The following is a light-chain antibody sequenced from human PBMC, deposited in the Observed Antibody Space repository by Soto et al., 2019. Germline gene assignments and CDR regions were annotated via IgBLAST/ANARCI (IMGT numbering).Light chain of an antibody. CDR2: DAS. V-gene: IGKV3-15*01. CDR3: QQFNNWALT. J-gene: IGKJ2*01. CDR1: QSVGIN. Sequence: EIVMTQSPATLSVSPGERATLSCRASQSVGINLAWYQQKPGQAPRLLLYDASTRATDIPARFSGSGSGTEFTLTVSSLQSEDFAVYYCQQFNNWALTFGQGTKLEIK.